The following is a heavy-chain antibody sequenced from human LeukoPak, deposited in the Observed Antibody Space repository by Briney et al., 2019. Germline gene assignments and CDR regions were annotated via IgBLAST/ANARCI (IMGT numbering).Heavy chain of an antibody. CDR3: ARDGGSGSADAFDI. V-gene: IGHV1-69*13. CDR2: IIPIFGTA. D-gene: IGHD3-10*01. Sequence: SVKVSCKAPGGTFSSYAISWVRQAPGQGLEWMGGIIPIFGTANYAQKFQGRVTITADESTSTAYMELSSLRSEDTAVYYCARDGGSGSADAFDIWGQGTMVTVSS. CDR1: GGTFSSYA. J-gene: IGHJ3*02.